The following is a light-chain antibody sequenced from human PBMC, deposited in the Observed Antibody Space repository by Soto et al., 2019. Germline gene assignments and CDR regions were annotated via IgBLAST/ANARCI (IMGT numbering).Light chain of an antibody. J-gene: IGLJ1*01. Sequence: QSALTQPASVSGSPGQSITISCTGTTSDVGRYNYVSWYQQHPGKAPKLIIYDVSNRPSGVSNRFSGSKSGNTASLTISGLQAEDEADYYCHSYTRSSTYVFGTGTKVTVL. CDR1: TSDVGRYNY. CDR2: DVS. CDR3: HSYTRSSTYV. V-gene: IGLV2-14*01.